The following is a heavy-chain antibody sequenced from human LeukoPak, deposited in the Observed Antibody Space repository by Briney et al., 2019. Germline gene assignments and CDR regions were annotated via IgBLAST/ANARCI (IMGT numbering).Heavy chain of an antibody. V-gene: IGHV6-1*01. J-gene: IGHJ4*02. CDR2: TYYRSKWFN. D-gene: IGHD1-26*01. Sequence: HSQTLSLTCAISGDSVSSNSAAWDWIRQSPSRGLEWLGRTYYRSKWFNGYAVSVKGRITINPDTSKNQFSLQLNSVTPEDTAVYYCTRSFSGYIDSWGQGTLVTVSS. CDR3: TRSFSGYIDS. CDR1: GDSVSSNSAA.